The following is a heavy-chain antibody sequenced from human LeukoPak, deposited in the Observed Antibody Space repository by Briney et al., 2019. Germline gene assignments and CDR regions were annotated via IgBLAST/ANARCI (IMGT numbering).Heavy chain of an antibody. D-gene: IGHD6-19*01. J-gene: IGHJ5*02. Sequence: SETLSLTCTVSGGSISSYYWSWIRQPPGKGLEWIGSIYYSGSTYYNPSLKSRVTISVDTSKNQFSLKLSSVTAADTAVYYCARHGIRPIIAVADGDWFDPWGQGTLVTVSS. CDR2: IYYSGST. CDR3: ARHGIRPIIAVADGDWFDP. CDR1: GGSISSYY. V-gene: IGHV4-59*05.